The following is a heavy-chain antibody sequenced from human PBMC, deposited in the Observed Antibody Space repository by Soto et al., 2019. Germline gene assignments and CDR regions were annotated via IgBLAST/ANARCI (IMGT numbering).Heavy chain of an antibody. CDR1: GYSFSSYG. V-gene: IGHV1-18*04. CDR2: INPYNGNT. CDR3: ASDPGAATFDY. J-gene: IGHJ4*01. D-gene: IGHD1-26*01. Sequence: QVQLVQPGAEVKEPGASVKVSCKASGYSFSSYGVSWVRQAPGPGLEWIGWINPYNGNTLNAQNLQGRVTLTTDTSTSTAYMELRSLRSDATAIYYCASDPGAATFDYWGQGTLVTVSS.